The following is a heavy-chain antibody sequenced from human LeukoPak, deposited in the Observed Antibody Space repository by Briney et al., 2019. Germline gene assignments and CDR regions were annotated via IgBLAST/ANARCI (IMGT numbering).Heavy chain of an antibody. CDR3: AKEKVRGVFTHYGMDV. Sequence: GGSLRLSCAASGFTFSSYAMSWVRQAPGKGLEWVSAISGSGGSTYYADSVKGRFTISRDNSKNTLYLQMNSLRAEDTAVYYCAKEKVRGVFTHYGMDVWGQGTTVTVSS. J-gene: IGHJ6*02. CDR2: ISGSGGST. V-gene: IGHV3-23*01. D-gene: IGHD3-10*01. CDR1: GFTFSSYA.